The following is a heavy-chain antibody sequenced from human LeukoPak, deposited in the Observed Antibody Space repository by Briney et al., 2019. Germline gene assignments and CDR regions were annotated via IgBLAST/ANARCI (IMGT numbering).Heavy chain of an antibody. D-gene: IGHD4-23*01. CDR2: IYYSGST. J-gene: IGHJ6*02. CDR3: ARRQLHYYGMDV. V-gene: IGHV4-59*01. Sequence: SETLSLTCTVSGGSISSYYWSWIRQPPGKGLEWIGYIYYSGSTNYNPSLKSRVTISVDTSKNQFSLKLSSVTAADTAVYYCARRQLHYYGMDVWGQGTTVTVSS. CDR1: GGSISSYY.